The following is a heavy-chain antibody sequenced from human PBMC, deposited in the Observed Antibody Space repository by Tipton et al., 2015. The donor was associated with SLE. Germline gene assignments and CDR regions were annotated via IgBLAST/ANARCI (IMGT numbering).Heavy chain of an antibody. D-gene: IGHD2-15*01. J-gene: IGHJ4*02. V-gene: IGHV4-31*03. CDR2: THYSQGT. CDR1: GGSLRNDADY. CDR3: ARNKATPDH. Sequence: GLVKPSQTLSLTCTVAGGSLRNDADYWTWIRQHPGRGLEWIGFTHYSQGTHYNPSLRGRVTMSVDTSKNQFSLKLSSVTAADTAMYYCARNKATPDHWGQGTLATVSS.